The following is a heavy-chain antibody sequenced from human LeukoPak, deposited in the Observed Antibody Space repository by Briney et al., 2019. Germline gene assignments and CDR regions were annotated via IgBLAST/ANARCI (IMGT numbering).Heavy chain of an antibody. J-gene: IGHJ1*01. CDR2: NSGGST. Sequence: GRSLRLSCAASGFTVGTNSMSWVRQSPGKGLEWVSVNSGGSTYYADSVNGRFTISRDNSRNTLLLQMNSLRAEDTALYYCASAREYCGSAECYEYFQHWGQGTLVTVSS. D-gene: IGHD2-21*01. V-gene: IGHV3-53*01. CDR1: GFTVGTNS. CDR3: ASAREYCGSAECYEYFQH.